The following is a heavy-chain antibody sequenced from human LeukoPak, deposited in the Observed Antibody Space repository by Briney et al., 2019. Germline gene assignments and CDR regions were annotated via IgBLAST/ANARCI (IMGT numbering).Heavy chain of an antibody. D-gene: IGHD3-3*01. CDR2: INPNSGGT. CDR3: ARDPDLRWSLFYDFWSGLNDY. Sequence: ASVKVSCKASGYTFTGYYMHWVRQAPGQGLEWMGWINPNSGGTNYAQKFQGRVTMTRDTSISTAYMELSRLRSDDTAVYYCARDPDLRWSLFYDFWSGLNDYWGQGTLVTVSS. V-gene: IGHV1-2*02. CDR1: GYTFTGYY. J-gene: IGHJ4*02.